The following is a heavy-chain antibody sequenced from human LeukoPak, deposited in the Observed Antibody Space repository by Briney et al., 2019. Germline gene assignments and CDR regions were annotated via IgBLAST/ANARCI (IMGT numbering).Heavy chain of an antibody. J-gene: IGHJ4*02. CDR1: GFTFSTYS. V-gene: IGHV3-21*01. Sequence: GGSLRLSCAASGFTFSTYSMNWVRQAPGKGLEWVSSISSSTTYIYYADSVKGRFTISRDNAKNSLFLQMNSLRAEDMAVYYCARGRNLGREVPPYYFDYWGQGTLVTVSS. D-gene: IGHD1-26*01. CDR3: ARGRNLGREVPPYYFDY. CDR2: ISSSTTYI.